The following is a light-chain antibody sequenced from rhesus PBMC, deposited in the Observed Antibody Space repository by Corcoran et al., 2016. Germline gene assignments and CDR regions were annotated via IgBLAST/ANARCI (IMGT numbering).Light chain of an antibody. V-gene: IGKV1-74*01. CDR1: ENVNNY. Sequence: DIQMTQSPSSLSASVGDRVTIICRASENVNNYLNWYQQKPGKAPKLLIYKASTLQSGVPSRFSGSGSGTSYTFTIRSLQPEDVATYCCQHDYGTPWTFDQGTKVELK. J-gene: IGKJ1*01. CDR3: QHDYGTPWT. CDR2: KAS.